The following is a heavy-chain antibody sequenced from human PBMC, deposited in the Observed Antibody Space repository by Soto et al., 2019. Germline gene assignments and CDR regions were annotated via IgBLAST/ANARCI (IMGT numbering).Heavy chain of an antibody. J-gene: IGHJ4*02. CDR1: YGSISSYY. V-gene: IGHV4-59*01. Sequence: PSEPLPVTCTVSYGSISSYYLSWIRQATLKGLEWIGYIYYSGSTNYNPSLKSRVTISVDTSKNQFSLKLSSVIAADTAVYYCARGLRYCSGGSCYVHFDYWGQGTLVNVSS. D-gene: IGHD2-15*01. CDR3: ARGLRYCSGGSCYVHFDY. CDR2: IYYSGST.